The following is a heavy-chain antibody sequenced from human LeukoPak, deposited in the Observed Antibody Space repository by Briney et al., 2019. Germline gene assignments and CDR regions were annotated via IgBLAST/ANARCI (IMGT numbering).Heavy chain of an antibody. J-gene: IGHJ4*02. CDR2: INPESGDT. CDR1: GYNFDYFD. CDR3: ARGMGWGDR. D-gene: IGHD1-26*01. V-gene: IGHV1-8*01. Sequence: GASVKVSCKASGYNFDYFDIGWVRQASGQGLEWMGYINPESGDTGYAPRFQGRVSITRETAISTAFLEINSLRSEDTAIYYCARGMGWGDRWGRGTLVTVSS.